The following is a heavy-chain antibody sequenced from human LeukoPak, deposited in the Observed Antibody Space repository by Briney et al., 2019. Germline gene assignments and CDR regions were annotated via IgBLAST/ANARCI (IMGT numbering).Heavy chain of an antibody. V-gene: IGHV4-4*07. D-gene: IGHD3-9*01. Sequence: PSETLSLTCTVSGGSISSYYWSWIRQPAGKGLEWIGRIYTSGSITYNPSLKSRVTMSVDTSKNQFSLKLSSVTAADTAVYYCAKDAVVTGRFYDYYYMDVWGKGTTVTISS. CDR2: IYTSGSI. CDR3: AKDAVVTGRFYDYYYMDV. J-gene: IGHJ6*03. CDR1: GGSISSYY.